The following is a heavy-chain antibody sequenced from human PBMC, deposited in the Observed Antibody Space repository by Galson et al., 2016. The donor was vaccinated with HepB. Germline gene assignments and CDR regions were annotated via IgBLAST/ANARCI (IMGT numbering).Heavy chain of an antibody. J-gene: IGHJ4*02. Sequence: SLRLSCAASGFTFSNAWLTWARQAPGKGLEWVGRIRRNTDVGTTDYAAPVKSRFTISRDDSENMLYLEMNNLKTEDTAVYYCTTEYWFRLDYWGQGALVTVSS. CDR1: GFTFSNAW. CDR2: IRRNTDVGTT. V-gene: IGHV3-15*01. D-gene: IGHD2-8*02. CDR3: TTEYWFRLDY.